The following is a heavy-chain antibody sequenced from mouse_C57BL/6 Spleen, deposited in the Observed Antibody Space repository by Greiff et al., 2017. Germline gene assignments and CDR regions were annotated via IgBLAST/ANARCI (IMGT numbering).Heavy chain of an antibody. CDR2: ISYSGST. CDR3: ARGYDWYFDV. D-gene: IGHD2-12*01. CDR1: GYSITSGYD. Sequence: EVQGVESGPGMVKPSQSLSLTCTVTGYSITSGYDWHWIRHFPGNKLEWMGYISYSGSTNYNPSLKSRISITHDTSKNHFFLKLNSVTTEDTATYYCARGYDWYFDVWGTGTTVTVSS. V-gene: IGHV3-1*01. J-gene: IGHJ1*03.